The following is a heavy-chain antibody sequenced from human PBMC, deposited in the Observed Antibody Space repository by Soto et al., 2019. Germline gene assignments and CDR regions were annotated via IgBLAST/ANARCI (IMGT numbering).Heavy chain of an antibody. CDR1: GGSISSGGYY. CDR2: IYYSGST. J-gene: IGHJ6*03. D-gene: IGHD3-10*01. CDR3: ASLPRITMVRGVLGMYYYYYYMDV. Sequence: SETLSLTCTVSGGSISSGGYYWSWIRQHPGKGLEWIGYIYYSGSTYYNPSLKSRVTISVDTSKNQFSLKLSSVTAADTAVYYCASLPRITMVRGVLGMYYYYYYMDVWGKGTTVTVS. V-gene: IGHV4-31*03.